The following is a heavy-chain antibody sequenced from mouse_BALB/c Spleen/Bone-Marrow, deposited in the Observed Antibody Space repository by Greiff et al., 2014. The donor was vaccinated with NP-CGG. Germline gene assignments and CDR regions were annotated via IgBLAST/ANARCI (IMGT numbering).Heavy chain of an antibody. J-gene: IGHJ2*01. Sequence: EVQRVESGGGLVQPGGSLKLSCAASGFTFSGYGMSWVRQTPDKGLELVATISGSGSSTYYPDSVKGRFTISRDNARNTLYLQMSSLKSEDTAMYYCARGRDWFDYWGQGTPLTVSS. CDR3: ARGRDWFDY. V-gene: IGHV5-6-3*01. CDR1: GFTFSGYG. D-gene: IGHD4-1*01. CDR2: ISGSGSST.